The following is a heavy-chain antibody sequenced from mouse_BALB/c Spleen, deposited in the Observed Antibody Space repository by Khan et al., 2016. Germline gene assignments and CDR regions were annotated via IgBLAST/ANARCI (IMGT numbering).Heavy chain of an antibody. CDR1: GYTFTNYG. V-gene: IGHV9-3-1*01. J-gene: IGHJ1*01. CDR3: ARYRYYYGSSKYFDV. CDR2: INTYTGEP. Sequence: QIQLVQSGPELKKPGETVKISCKASGYTFTNYGMNWVKQAPGKDLKWMGWINTYTGEPTYADDFKGRFAFSLETSASTAYLQINNLRNEDTATYFFARYRYYYGSSKYFDVWGAGTTVTVSS. D-gene: IGHD1-1*01.